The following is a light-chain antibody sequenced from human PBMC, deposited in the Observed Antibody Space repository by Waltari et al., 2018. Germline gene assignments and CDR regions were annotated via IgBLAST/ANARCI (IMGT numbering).Light chain of an antibody. CDR1: NIGRSR. J-gene: IGLJ2*01. CDR3: QVWDRSSDQVV. Sequence: SYVLTQPPSVSVAPGQTATITCGGTNIGRSRGIWYQQKPGQAPVMVLYDDIDRPSGIPERFSGSSSGNTATVTISRVEAGDEADYYCQVWDRSSDQVVFGGGTKLTVL. CDR2: DDI. V-gene: IGLV3-21*02.